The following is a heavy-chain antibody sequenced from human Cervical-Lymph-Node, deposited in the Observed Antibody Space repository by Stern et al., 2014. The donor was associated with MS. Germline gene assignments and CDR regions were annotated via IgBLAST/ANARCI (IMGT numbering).Heavy chain of an antibody. CDR1: GYTLTDLS. J-gene: IGHJ3*01. Sequence: MQLVESGAEVKKPGASLKVSCKVSGYTLTDLSMHWVRQAPGKGLEWLGGYDREEGNTVYAQSFQGRVTMTEDTSTDTAYMELSSLRSEDTAVYHCAAASRYGALDLWGQGTVVIVSS. CDR2: YDREEGNT. D-gene: IGHD1-14*01. CDR3: AAASRYGALDL. V-gene: IGHV1-24*01.